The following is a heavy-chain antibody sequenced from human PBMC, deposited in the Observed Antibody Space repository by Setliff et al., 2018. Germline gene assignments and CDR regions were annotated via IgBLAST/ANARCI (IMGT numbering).Heavy chain of an antibody. CDR2: INHSGST. V-gene: IGHV4-34*10. D-gene: IGHD2-15*01. J-gene: IGHJ3*02. CDR3: ARDTRVRDSSSVPSDTFDI. CDR1: GGSFSDYY. Sequence: SETLSLTCTVYGGSFSDYYWGWVRQPPGKGLEWIGDINHSGSTNYIPSLKSRVSMSVDASKNQFSLKLACVTAADTAVYYCARDTRVRDSSSVPSDTFDIWGRGTKVTVS.